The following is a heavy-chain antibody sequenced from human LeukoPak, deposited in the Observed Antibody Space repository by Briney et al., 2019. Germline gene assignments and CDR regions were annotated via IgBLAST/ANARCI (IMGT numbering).Heavy chain of an antibody. V-gene: IGHV1-69*04. CDR1: GGTFSSYA. D-gene: IGHD3-9*01. CDR3: ARDGDYDILTGFGAFDI. J-gene: IGHJ3*02. CDR2: IIPILGIA. Sequence: SVKVSCKASGGTFSSYAISWVRQAPGRGLEWMGRIIPILGIANYAQKFQGRVTITADKSTSTAYMELSSLRSEDTAVYYCARDGDYDILTGFGAFDIWGQGTMVTVSS.